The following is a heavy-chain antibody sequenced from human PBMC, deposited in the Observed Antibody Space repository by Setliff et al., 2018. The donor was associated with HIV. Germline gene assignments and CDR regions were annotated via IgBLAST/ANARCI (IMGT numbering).Heavy chain of an antibody. Sequence: SETLSLTCTVSGGSISSYYWSWIRQPAGKGLEWIGRIYTSGSTNYNPSLKSRVTMSVDTSKNQFSLKLSSATAADTAVYYCARDGDVYGGNSVFAIDYWGQGTRVTVSS. V-gene: IGHV4-4*07. CDR1: GGSISSYY. J-gene: IGHJ4*02. CDR3: ARDGDVYGGNSVFAIDY. D-gene: IGHD4-17*01. CDR2: IYTSGST.